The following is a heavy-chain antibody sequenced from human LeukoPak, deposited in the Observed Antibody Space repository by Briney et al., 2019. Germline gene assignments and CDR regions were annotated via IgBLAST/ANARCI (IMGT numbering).Heavy chain of an antibody. CDR2: ISAYNGNT. J-gene: IGHJ4*02. V-gene: IGHV1-18*01. Sequence: ASVKVSCKASGYTFTSYGISWVRQAPGQGLEWMGWISAYNGNTNYAQKLQGRVTMTTDTSTSTAYMEPRSLRSDDTAVYYCARDPVLYYDSSGYLDYWGQGTLVTVSS. D-gene: IGHD3-22*01. CDR1: GYTFTSYG. CDR3: ARDPVLYYDSSGYLDY.